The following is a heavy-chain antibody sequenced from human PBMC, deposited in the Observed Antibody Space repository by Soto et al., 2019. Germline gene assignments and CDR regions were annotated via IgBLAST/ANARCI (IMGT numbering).Heavy chain of an antibody. V-gene: IGHV4-34*01. CDR1: GGSFSGYY. CDR3: ATSSGWYGDAFDI. CDR2: INHSGST. J-gene: IGHJ3*02. D-gene: IGHD6-19*01. Sequence: SETLSLTCAVYGGSFSGYYLRWIRQPPGKWLEWIGEINHSGSTTYNPSLKSRVTISVDTSKNQFSLKLSSVTAADTAVYYCATSSGWYGDAFDIWGQGTMVTVS.